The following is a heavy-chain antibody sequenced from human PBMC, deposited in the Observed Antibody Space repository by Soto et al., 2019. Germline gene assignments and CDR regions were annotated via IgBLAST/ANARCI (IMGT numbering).Heavy chain of an antibody. D-gene: IGHD3-9*01. J-gene: IGHJ4*02. V-gene: IGHV1-18*01. CDR2: ISAYTGNT. CDR3: ARDVDERLTGYYIPFDY. CDR1: DYTFASYG. Sequence: ASVKVSCKASDYTFASYGVSWVRQAPGQGLEWMGWISAYTGNTNYAQKFQGRVTLTTDTSTSTAYMELRSLTSDDTALYYCARDVDERLTGYYIPFDYWGQGTQVTVLL.